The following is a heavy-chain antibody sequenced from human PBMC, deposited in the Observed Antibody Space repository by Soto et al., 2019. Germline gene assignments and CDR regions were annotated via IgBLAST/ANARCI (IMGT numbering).Heavy chain of an antibody. D-gene: IGHD6-19*01. V-gene: IGHV1-2*04. CDR3: ARGTAVAGLNWFDP. Sequence: ASVKVSCKASGYTFTSYAMHWVRQAPGQGLEWMGWINPNSGGTNYAQKFQGWVTMTRDTSISTAYMELSRLRSDDTAVYYCARGTAVAGLNWFDPWGQGTLVTVSS. J-gene: IGHJ5*02. CDR1: GYTFTSYA. CDR2: INPNSGGT.